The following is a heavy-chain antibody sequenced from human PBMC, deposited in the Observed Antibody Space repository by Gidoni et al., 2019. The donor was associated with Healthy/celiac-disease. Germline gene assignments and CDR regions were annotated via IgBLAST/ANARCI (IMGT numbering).Heavy chain of an antibody. D-gene: IGHD4-17*01. CDR1: GFTFSTAW. V-gene: IGHV3-15*01. J-gene: IGHJ4*02. Sequence: EVQLVESGGGLVKHGGSLRPSCAAPGFTFSTAWMSWVRQAPGKGLEWVGRIKSKTDGGTTDYAAPVKGRFTISRDDSKNTLYLQMNSLKTEDTAVYYCTTDPPVTPFSTGSPDYWGQGTLVTVSS. CDR3: TTDPPVTPFSTGSPDY. CDR2: IKSKTDGGTT.